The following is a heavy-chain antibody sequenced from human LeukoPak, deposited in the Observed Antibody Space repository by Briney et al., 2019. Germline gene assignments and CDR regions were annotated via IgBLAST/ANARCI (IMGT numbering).Heavy chain of an antibody. CDR1: GGAISSSCCY. V-gene: IGHV4-39*01. J-gene: IGHJ3*02. CDR3: ARHTTRTQNGAFDI. Sequence: SETLSLTCTVSGGAISSSCCYWGWIRQPPGKGLEWIGLIYYSGSTFYNPSLKSRVTISVDTSKNQFSLKLSSVTAADTAVYYCARHTTRTQNGAFDIWGQGAVVTVSS. CDR2: IYYSGST. D-gene: IGHD1-1*01.